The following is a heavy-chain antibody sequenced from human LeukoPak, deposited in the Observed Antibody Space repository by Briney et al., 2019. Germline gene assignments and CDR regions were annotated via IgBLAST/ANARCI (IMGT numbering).Heavy chain of an antibody. V-gene: IGHV1-24*01. Sequence: GASVKVSCKVSGYTLTELSMHWVRQAPGKGLEWMGGFDPEDGETIYAQKFQDRVIMTTDTSTTTAYMELRNLKSDDTAVYYCAREAVSFVAVANDGYFDFWGQGSLVIVSS. CDR2: FDPEDGET. D-gene: IGHD6-19*01. CDR1: GYTLTELS. J-gene: IGHJ4*02. CDR3: AREAVSFVAVANDGYFDF.